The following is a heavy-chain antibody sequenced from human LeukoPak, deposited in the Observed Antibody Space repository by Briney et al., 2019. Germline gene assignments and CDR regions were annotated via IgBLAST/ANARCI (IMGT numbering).Heavy chain of an antibody. V-gene: IGHV5-51*01. CDR2: IYPGDSDT. CDR1: GYSFTSYW. J-gene: IGHJ4*02. D-gene: IGHD6-19*01. CDR3: ARRDSSGWSSYFDY. Sequence: GGSLQISFKGSGYSFTSYWIGWVRRMPGKGREWMGIIYPGDSDTRYSPSFQGQVTISADKSISTAYLQWSSLKASDTAMYYCARRDSSGWSSYFDYWGQGTLVTVSS.